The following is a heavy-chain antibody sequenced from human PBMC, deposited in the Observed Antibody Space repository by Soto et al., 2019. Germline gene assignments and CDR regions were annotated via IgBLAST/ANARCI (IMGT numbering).Heavy chain of an antibody. Sequence: PGGSLRLSCAASGFTFSDHYMDWVRQAPGKGLEWVARSTNKAKNYITQYAASVKGRFTISRDESENSLHLQMSSLKTEDTAVYYCARAPLRYSGYDNYYFDSWGQGTLVTVSS. CDR1: GFTFSDHY. D-gene: IGHD5-12*01. CDR3: ARAPLRYSGYDNYYFDS. CDR2: STNKAKNYIT. V-gene: IGHV3-72*01. J-gene: IGHJ4*02.